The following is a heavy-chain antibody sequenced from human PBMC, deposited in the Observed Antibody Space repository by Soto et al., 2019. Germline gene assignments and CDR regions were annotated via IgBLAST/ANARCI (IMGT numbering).Heavy chain of an antibody. V-gene: IGHV3-33*01. CDR1: GFTFSSYG. Sequence: QVQLVESGGGVVQPGRSLRLSCAASGFTFSSYGMHWVRQAPGKGLEWVAVIWYDGSNKYYADSVKGRFTISRDNSKNTLYLKMNSLRAEDTVVYYCARDGYCSGGSCYSVPVFDYWGQGTLVTVSS. J-gene: IGHJ4*02. CDR3: ARDGYCSGGSCYSVPVFDY. D-gene: IGHD2-15*01. CDR2: IWYDGSNK.